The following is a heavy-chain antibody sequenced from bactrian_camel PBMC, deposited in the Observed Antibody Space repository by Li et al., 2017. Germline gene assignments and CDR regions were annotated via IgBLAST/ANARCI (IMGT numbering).Heavy chain of an antibody. CDR2: LDSDGRI. CDR1: VSSANDYC. Sequence: HVQLVESGGGSVQAGGSLRLPCAVSVSSANDYCLGWFRQASGKEREWVGSLDSDGRINYADSVKGRFTISRDTRNTAALDMKSLTPEDTAMYLCKTQYAPRPGTWDRSCLDDVADRWGRGTQVTVS. D-gene: IGHD1*01. CDR3: KTQYAPRPGTWDRSCLDDVADR. J-gene: IGHJ4*01. V-gene: IGHV3S9*01.